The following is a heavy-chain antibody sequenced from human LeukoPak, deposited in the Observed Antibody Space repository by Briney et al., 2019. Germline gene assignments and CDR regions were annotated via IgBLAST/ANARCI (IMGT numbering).Heavy chain of an antibody. J-gene: IGHJ4*02. Sequence: GGSLRLSCAGAGFTFSTHTINWVRQAPGKGLEWVSSISSSSAYIYYADSVKGRFTISRDNSKNTLYLQMNSLRAEDTAVYYCAKAAAAYGDYGYDYWGQGTLVTVSS. CDR3: AKAAAAYGDYGYDY. CDR2: ISSSSAYI. V-gene: IGHV3-21*04. CDR1: GFTFSTHT. D-gene: IGHD4-17*01.